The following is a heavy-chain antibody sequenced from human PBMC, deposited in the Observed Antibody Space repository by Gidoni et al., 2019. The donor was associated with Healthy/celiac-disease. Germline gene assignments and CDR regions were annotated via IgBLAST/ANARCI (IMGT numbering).Heavy chain of an antibody. CDR2: IFSNDEK. J-gene: IGHJ6*02. Sequence: QVTLKESGPVLVKPTETLTLTCTVSGFSLSNARMGVSWIRQPPGKALEWLAHIFSNDEKSYSTSLKSRLTISKDTSKSQVVLTMTNMDPVDIATYYCARIRLGMDYYYYGMDVWGQGTTVTVSS. D-gene: IGHD7-27*01. CDR3: ARIRLGMDYYYYGMDV. V-gene: IGHV2-26*01. CDR1: GFSLSNARMG.